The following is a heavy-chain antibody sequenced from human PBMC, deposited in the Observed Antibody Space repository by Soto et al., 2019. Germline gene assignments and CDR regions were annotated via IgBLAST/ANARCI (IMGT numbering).Heavy chain of an antibody. CDR2: IYYSGST. D-gene: IGHD1-7*01. CDR3: ARDRGGITGTETYYYYYGMDV. V-gene: IGHV4-59*01. CDR1: GGSISSYH. J-gene: IGHJ6*02. Sequence: PSETLSLTCTVSGGSISSYHWSWIRQPPGKGLEWIGYIYYSGSTNYNPSLKSRVTISVDTSKNQFSLKLSSVTAADTAVYYCARDRGGITGTETYYYYYGMDVWGQGTTVTVSS.